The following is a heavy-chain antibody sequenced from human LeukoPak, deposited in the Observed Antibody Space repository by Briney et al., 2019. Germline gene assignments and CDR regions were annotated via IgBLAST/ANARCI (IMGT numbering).Heavy chain of an antibody. D-gene: IGHD3-9*01. CDR3: AKQDVLRYFGNGPFDY. J-gene: IGHJ4*02. Sequence: GGSLRLSCAASGFTFSSYWMSWVRQAPGKGLEWVANIKQDGSEKYYVDSVKGRFTISRDNAKKSVHLQMNSLRAEDTAVYYCAKQDVLRYFGNGPFDYWGQGTLVTVSS. CDR1: GFTFSSYW. V-gene: IGHV3-7*01. CDR2: IKQDGSEK.